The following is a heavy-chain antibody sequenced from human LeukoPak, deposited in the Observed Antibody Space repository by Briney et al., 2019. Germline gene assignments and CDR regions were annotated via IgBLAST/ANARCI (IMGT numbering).Heavy chain of an antibody. D-gene: IGHD2/OR15-2a*01. Sequence: ASVKVSCKASGSTFTGYYMHWVRQAPGQGLEWMGWINPDSGGTNNAQKFQGRVTMTRDTSISTAYMELSRLRSDDTAVYYCARTFYDTLDSDAFDFWGQGTMVIVSS. CDR2: INPDSGGT. CDR1: GSTFTGYY. V-gene: IGHV1-2*02. J-gene: IGHJ3*01. CDR3: ARTFYDTLDSDAFDF.